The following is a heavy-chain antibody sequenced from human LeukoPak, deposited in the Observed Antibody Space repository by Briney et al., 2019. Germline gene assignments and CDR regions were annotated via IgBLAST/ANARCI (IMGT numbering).Heavy chain of an antibody. CDR1: GYTLTELS. J-gene: IGHJ3*02. CDR3: ATGLYCSGGSCYFPSDAFDI. V-gene: IGHV1-24*01. CDR2: FDPEDGET. Sequence: ASVKVSCKVSGYTLTELSMHWVRQAPGKGLEWMGGFDPEDGETIYAQKFQGRVTMTEDTSTDTAYMELSSLRSEDTAVYYCATGLYCSGGSCYFPSDAFDIWGQGTIVTVSS. D-gene: IGHD2-15*01.